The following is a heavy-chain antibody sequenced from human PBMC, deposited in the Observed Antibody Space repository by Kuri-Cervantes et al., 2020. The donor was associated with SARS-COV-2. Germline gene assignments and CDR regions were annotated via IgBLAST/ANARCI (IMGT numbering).Heavy chain of an antibody. Sequence: GESLKISCAASGFTFSSYSMNWVRQAPGKGLEGVSYISSSSSYIYYADSVKGRFTISRDNAKNSLYLQMNSLRAEDTAVYYCARAGTAMVHYYYYYMDVWGKGTTVTVSS. D-gene: IGHD5-18*01. CDR1: GFTFSSYS. CDR3: ARAGTAMVHYYYYYMDV. V-gene: IGHV3-21*05. J-gene: IGHJ6*03. CDR2: ISSSSSYI.